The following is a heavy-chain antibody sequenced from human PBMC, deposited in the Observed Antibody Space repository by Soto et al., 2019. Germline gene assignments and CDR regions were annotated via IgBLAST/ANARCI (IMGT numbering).Heavy chain of an antibody. CDR2: ISYDGSNK. J-gene: IGHJ6*02. D-gene: IGHD2-15*01. CDR1: GFTFSNYG. Sequence: PGGSLRLSCVASGFTFSNYGMHWVRQAPGKGLEWVAVISYDGSNKYYADSVKGRFTISRDNSKNTLYLQMTSLRTEDTALYYCAKLAEGGLQYAYYAMDVWGQGTTVTVSS. V-gene: IGHV3-30*18. CDR3: AKLAEGGLQYAYYAMDV.